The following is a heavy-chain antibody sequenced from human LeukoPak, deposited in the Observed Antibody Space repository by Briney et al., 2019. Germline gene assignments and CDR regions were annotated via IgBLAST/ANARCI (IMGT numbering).Heavy chain of an antibody. CDR2: ISGSGGST. CDR3: AKAPRFLEWLVKFYYMDV. V-gene: IGHV3-23*01. CDR1: GFTFSSYA. J-gene: IGHJ6*03. D-gene: IGHD3-3*01. Sequence: GGSLRLSCAASGFTFSSYAMSWVRQAPGKGLEWVSAISGSGGSTYYADSVKGRFTISRDNSKNTLYLQMNSLRAEDAAVYYCAKAPRFLEWLVKFYYMDVWGEGTTVTVSS.